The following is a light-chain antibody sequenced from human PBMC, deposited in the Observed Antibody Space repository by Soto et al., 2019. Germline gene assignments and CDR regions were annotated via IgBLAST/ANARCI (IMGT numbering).Light chain of an antibody. J-gene: IGKJ1*01. Sequence: EIKLTQSPCALSLSPGDRATLPCRASQSVGRSYLAWYQQKPGQAPRLLISSVSKRATGIPDRFSGSGSGTDFTLTISRLEPEDFAVYYCQQYGSSPQTFGQGTKVDIK. V-gene: IGKV3-20*01. CDR3: QQYGSSPQT. CDR2: SVS. CDR1: QSVGRSY.